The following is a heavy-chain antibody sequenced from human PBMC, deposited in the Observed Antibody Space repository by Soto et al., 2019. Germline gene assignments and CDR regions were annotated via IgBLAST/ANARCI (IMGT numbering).Heavy chain of an antibody. CDR3: ARGYTGSAGRFDP. D-gene: IGHD2-2*02. Sequence: ASVKVSCKASGYTFITYVIHWVRQAPGQRLQWMGWINTVNGNTKYSQNFQGRVTFSKDPSANTASMELSSLRSEDTAVYYCARGYTGSAGRFDPWGQGTLVTVSS. CDR1: GYTFITYV. CDR2: INTVNGNT. J-gene: IGHJ5*02. V-gene: IGHV1-3*04.